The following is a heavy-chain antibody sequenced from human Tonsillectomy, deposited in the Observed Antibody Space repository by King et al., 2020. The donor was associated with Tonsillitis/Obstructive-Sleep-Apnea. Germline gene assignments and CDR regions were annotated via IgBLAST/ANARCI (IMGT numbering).Heavy chain of an antibody. J-gene: IGHJ6*02. V-gene: IGHV1-46*01. D-gene: IGHD1-1*01. CDR2: INPSGGST. Sequence: QLVQSGAEVKKPGASVRVSCKASGYTFTTYYMHWVRQAPGQGLEWMGIINPSGGSTSYAQKFQGRVTMTRDTSTSTVYMELSSLRTEATAVYYCARYTPRTTDYGMDDWGQGTTV. CDR1: GYTFTTYY. CDR3: ARYTPRTTDYGMDD.